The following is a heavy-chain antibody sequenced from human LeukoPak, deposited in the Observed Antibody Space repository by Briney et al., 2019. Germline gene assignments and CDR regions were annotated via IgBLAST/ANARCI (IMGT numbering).Heavy chain of an antibody. CDR1: GGSISSYY. J-gene: IGHJ4*02. V-gene: IGHV4-59*01. Sequence: SETLSLTCTVSGGSISSYYWSWIRQPPGKGLEWIGYIYYSGSTNYNPSLKSRVTISVDTSKNQFSLKLSSVTAADTAVYYCARERGSSPFDYWGQGTLVTVSS. CDR2: IYYSGST. D-gene: IGHD6-6*01. CDR3: ARERGSSPFDY.